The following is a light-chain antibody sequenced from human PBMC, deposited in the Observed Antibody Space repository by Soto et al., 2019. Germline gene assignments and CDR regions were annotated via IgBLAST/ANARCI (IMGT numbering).Light chain of an antibody. CDR3: QQYYSYPRT. CDR1: QGISSY. J-gene: IGKJ1*01. Sequence: AIRMTQSPSSFSASTGDRVTITCRASQGISSYLAWYQQKPGKAPKLLIYAASTLQSGVPSRFSGSGSGTDFTLTISCLQSEDFATYYSQQYYSYPRTFGLGTKVEIK. CDR2: AAS. V-gene: IGKV1-8*01.